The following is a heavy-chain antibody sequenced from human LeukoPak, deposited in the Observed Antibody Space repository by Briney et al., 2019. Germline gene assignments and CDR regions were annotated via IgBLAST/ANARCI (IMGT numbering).Heavy chain of an antibody. CDR2: ISGSGGST. CDR3: AKGRAQGHFDY. J-gene: IGHJ4*02. V-gene: IGHV3-23*01. Sequence: GGSLRLSCAASGFTFSSYAMSWVRQAPGKGLEWASAISGSGGSTYYADSVKGRFTISRDNSKNTLYLQMNSLRAEDTAVYYRAKGRAQGHFDYWGQGTLVTVSS. CDR1: GFTFSSYA.